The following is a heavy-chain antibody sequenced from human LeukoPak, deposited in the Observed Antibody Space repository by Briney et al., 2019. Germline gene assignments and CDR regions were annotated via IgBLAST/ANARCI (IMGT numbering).Heavy chain of an antibody. CDR1: GYTFTSYG. V-gene: IGHV1-18*01. D-gene: IGHD1-1*01. J-gene: IGHJ4*02. CDR3: AIVNWNYKGRRGYYVNDDY. Sequence: ASVKVSCKASGYTFTSYGISWVRQAPGQGLEWMGWISAYNGNTNYAQKLQGRVTMTRNTSISTAYMELSSLRSEDTAVYYCAIVNWNYKGRRGYYVNDDYWGQGTLVTVSS. CDR2: ISAYNGNT.